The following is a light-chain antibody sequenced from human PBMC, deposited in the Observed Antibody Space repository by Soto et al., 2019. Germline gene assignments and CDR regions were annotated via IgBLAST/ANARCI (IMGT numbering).Light chain of an antibody. CDR2: GAS. CDR3: QQYGSSPPWT. CDR1: QSVSSSY. J-gene: IGKJ1*01. V-gene: IGKV3-20*01. Sequence: EIVLTQSPGTLSLSPGERATLSCRASQSVSSSYLAWYQQKPGQAPRLLIYGASSRATVIPDRFSGSGPGTDFTLTISRLEPEDFAVYYCQQYGSSPPWTFGQGTTVVIK.